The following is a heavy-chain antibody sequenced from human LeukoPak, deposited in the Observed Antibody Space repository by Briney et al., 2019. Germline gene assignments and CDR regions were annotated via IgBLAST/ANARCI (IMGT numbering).Heavy chain of an antibody. J-gene: IGHJ4*02. D-gene: IGHD3-10*01. Sequence: GGSLRLSCVASGFTFSSYWMSWVRQVPGRGLEWVANIEQDGSERYYVDSVKGRFTISRDNANKSLYLQMNSLRGDDTAVYYCASKSGWGQGTLVTVSS. CDR1: GFTFSSYW. V-gene: IGHV3-7*01. CDR2: IEQDGSER. CDR3: ASKSG.